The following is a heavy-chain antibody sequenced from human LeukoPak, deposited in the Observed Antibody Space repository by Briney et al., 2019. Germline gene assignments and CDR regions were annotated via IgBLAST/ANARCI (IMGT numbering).Heavy chain of an antibody. Sequence: PGGSLRLSCAASGFTFSSYWMSWVRQVPGKGLEWVANIKQDGSEKYYVDSVKGRFTISRDNAKNSLYLQMNSLRAEDTAVYYCARERRSSWYDYWGQGTLVTVSS. CDR1: GFTFSSYW. CDR3: ARERRSSWYDY. CDR2: IKQDGSEK. D-gene: IGHD6-13*01. J-gene: IGHJ4*02. V-gene: IGHV3-7*01.